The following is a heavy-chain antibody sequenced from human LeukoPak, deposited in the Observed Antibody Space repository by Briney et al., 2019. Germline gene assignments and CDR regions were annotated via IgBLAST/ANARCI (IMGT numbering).Heavy chain of an antibody. D-gene: IGHD6-6*01. CDR2: IYTSGST. CDR1: GGSISSYY. CDR3: ARSPNEYSSSYPLDY. V-gene: IGHV4-4*07. J-gene: IGHJ4*02. Sequence: SETLSLTCTVSGGSISSYYWSWIRQPAGKGLEWIGRIYTSGSTNYNPSLKSRVTMSVDTSKNQFSLKLSSVTAADTAVYYCARSPNEYSSSYPLDYWGQGTLVTVSS.